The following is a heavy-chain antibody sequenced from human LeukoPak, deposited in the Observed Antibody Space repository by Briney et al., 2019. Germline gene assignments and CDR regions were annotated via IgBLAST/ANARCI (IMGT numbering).Heavy chain of an antibody. Sequence: ASVKVSCKASGYTFTSYAMHWVRQAPGQRLEWMGWINAGNGNTKYSQKFQGRVTITRDTSASTAYMELSGLRSEDTAVYYCARDLGARSLRGPWGQGTLVTVSS. CDR3: ARDLGARSLRGP. CDR2: INAGNGNT. J-gene: IGHJ5*02. D-gene: IGHD6-6*01. CDR1: GYTFTSYA. V-gene: IGHV1-3*01.